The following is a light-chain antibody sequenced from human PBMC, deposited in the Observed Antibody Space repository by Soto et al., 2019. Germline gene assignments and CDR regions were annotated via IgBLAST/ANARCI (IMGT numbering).Light chain of an antibody. J-gene: IGKJ4*01. CDR1: QSVSSNN. CDR2: DAS. CDR3: QQRSNWLT. Sequence: EIVLTQSPCTLSLSPGERATLSCRASQSVSSNNLAWYQQRPGQAPRLLIYDASNRATGIPARFSGSGSGTDFTLTISSLEPEDFAVYYCQQRSNWLTFGGGTKVDI. V-gene: IGKV3D-20*02.